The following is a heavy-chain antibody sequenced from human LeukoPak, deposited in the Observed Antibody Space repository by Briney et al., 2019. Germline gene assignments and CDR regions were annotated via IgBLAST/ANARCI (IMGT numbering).Heavy chain of an antibody. V-gene: IGHV4-34*01. J-gene: IGHJ4*02. CDR1: GGSFSGYY. CDR3: ARRDGYNYNY. CDR2: INHSGST. Sequence: SETLSLTCAVYGGSFSGYYWSWIRQPPGKGLEWIGEINHSGSTNYNPSLKSRVTISVDTSRNQFSLKLSSVTAADTAVYYCARRDGYNYNYWGQGTLVTVSS. D-gene: IGHD5-24*01.